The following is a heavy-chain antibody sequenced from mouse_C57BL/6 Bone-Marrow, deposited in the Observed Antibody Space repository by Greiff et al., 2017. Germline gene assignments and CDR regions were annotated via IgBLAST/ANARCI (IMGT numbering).Heavy chain of an antibody. Sequence: EVKLVESGAELVKPGASVKLSCTASGFNIKDYYMHWVKQRTEQGLEWIGRIDPEDGETKYAPKFQGKATITADTSSNTAYLQLSSLTSEDTAVYYCARKDYASRGFAYWGQGALVTVSA. D-gene: IGHD1-1*01. J-gene: IGHJ3*01. CDR3: ARKDYASRGFAY. CDR1: GFNIKDYY. CDR2: IDPEDGET. V-gene: IGHV14-2*01.